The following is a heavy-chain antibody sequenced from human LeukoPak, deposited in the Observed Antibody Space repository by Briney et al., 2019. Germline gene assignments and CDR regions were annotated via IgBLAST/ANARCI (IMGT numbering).Heavy chain of an antibody. CDR1: GGSISSGGYY. CDR2: IYYSGST. J-gene: IGHJ4*02. CDR3: ARGDSGSYYYDY. V-gene: IGHV4-31*03. Sequence: PSQTLSLTCTVSGGSISSGGYYWSWIRQHPGKGLEWIGYIYYSGSTYYNPSLKSRITISVDTSKNQFSLKLSSVTAADTAVYYCARGDSGSYYYDYWGQGTLVTVSS. D-gene: IGHD1-26*01.